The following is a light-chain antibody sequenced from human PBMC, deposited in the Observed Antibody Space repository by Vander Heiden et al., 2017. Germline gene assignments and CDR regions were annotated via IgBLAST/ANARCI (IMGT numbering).Light chain of an antibody. Sequence: QSALTQPASVSASPGQSITISCTGTSSDVGGYNSVSWYQQYPGKAPKVIIYDVTKRPSGVSNRFSGSKSGNTASLIISGLQAEDEADYYCSSYTSSNTLVFGGGTKLTVL. V-gene: IGLV2-14*01. CDR1: SSDVGGYNS. CDR3: SSYTSSNTLV. CDR2: DVT. J-gene: IGLJ2*01.